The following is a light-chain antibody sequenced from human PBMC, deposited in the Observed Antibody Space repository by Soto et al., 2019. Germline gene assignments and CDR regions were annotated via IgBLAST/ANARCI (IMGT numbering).Light chain of an antibody. J-gene: IGLJ1*01. CDR2: ENN. CDR3: GTWDSSLSAGV. V-gene: IGLV1-51*02. CDR1: SSNIGNNY. Sequence: QSVLTQPPSVSAAPGQKVTISCSGSSSNIGNNYVSWYQQLPGTAPKLLIYENNKRPSGIPDRSSGSKSGTSATLGITGLQTGDEADYYCGTWDSSLSAGVFGTGNK.